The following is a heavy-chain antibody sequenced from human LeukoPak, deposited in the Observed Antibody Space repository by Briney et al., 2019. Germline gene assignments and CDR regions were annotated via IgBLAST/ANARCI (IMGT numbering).Heavy chain of an antibody. D-gene: IGHD4-17*01. CDR2: IYTSGST. J-gene: IGHJ3*02. CDR3: ARDQDYGDYGGYAFDI. CDR1: GGCISSYY. Sequence: SETLSLTCIVSGGCISSYYWSWIRRPAGRGLEWIGRIYTSGSTNYNPSLKSRVTMSVDTSKNQFSLKLSSVTAADTAVYYCARDQDYGDYGGYAFDIWGQGTMVTVSS. V-gene: IGHV4-4*07.